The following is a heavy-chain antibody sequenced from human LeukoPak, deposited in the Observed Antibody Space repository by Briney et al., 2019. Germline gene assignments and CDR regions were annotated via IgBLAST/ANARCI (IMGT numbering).Heavy chain of an antibody. CDR1: GFTFSSYW. CDR2: IKQDGSEK. CDR3: ARDPTYYDFWSGKDPSYFDY. D-gene: IGHD3-3*01. J-gene: IGHJ4*02. Sequence: PGGSLRLSCAASGFTFSSYWMSWVRQAPGKGLEWVANIKQDGSEKYYVDSVKGRFTISRDNAKNSLYLQMNSLRAEDTAVYYCARDPTYYDFWSGKDPSYFDYWGQGTLVTVSS. V-gene: IGHV3-7*01.